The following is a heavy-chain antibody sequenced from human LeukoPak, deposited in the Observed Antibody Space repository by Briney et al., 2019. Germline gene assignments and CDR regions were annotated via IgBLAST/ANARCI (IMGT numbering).Heavy chain of an antibody. CDR3: ARRAPLSGESLDN. D-gene: IGHD4-17*01. CDR2: IYPGDSDT. V-gene: IGHV5-51*01. CDR1: GYGFTSYW. Sequence: GESLKISCKGSGYGFTSYWIGWVRQMPGKGLESMGIIYPGDSDTRYSPSFQGQVTFSADKSISTAYLQWSSLKASDTAMYYCARRAPLSGESLDNWGQGTLVTVSS. J-gene: IGHJ4*02.